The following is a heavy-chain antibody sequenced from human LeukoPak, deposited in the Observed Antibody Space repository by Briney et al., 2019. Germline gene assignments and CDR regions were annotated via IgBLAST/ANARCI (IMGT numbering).Heavy chain of an antibody. CDR1: GGTFSNYA. D-gene: IGHD3-10*01. CDR2: IIPIFGTT. V-gene: IGHV1-69*05. Sequence: ASVKVSCKASGGTFSNYAISWVRQAPGQGLEWMGGIIPIFGTTNYAQKFQGRVTITTDESTSTAYMELSSLRSEDTAVYYCAKDGDEGCADYWGQGTLATVAS. CDR3: AKDGDEGCADY. J-gene: IGHJ4*02.